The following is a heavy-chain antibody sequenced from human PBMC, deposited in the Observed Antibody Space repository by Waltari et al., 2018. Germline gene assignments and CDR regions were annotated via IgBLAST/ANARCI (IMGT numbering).Heavy chain of an antibody. CDR2: MSLCGTK. CDR3: ARLPRGSVIIGAFDI. Sequence: VQLQESGPGLVKPSETLSLRCNVSGDSIRSHFWSWIRQAPGKGLEWIGHMSLCGTKDSNPALKSRFAISIGTSKNHFSLNLGSVTAADTAIYYCARLPRGSVIIGAFDIWGQGTQVTVSS. V-gene: IGHV4-59*11. J-gene: IGHJ3*02. CDR1: GDSIRSHF. D-gene: IGHD3-22*01.